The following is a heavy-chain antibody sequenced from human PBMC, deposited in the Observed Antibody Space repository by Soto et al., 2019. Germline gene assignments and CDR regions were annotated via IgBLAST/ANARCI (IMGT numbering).Heavy chain of an antibody. CDR1: SGSISSSSYY. D-gene: IGHD3-3*02. J-gene: IGHJ6*02. Sequence: QLQLQESGPGLVKPSETLSLTCTVSSGSISSSSYYWGWIRQPPGKGLEWIGSIYYSGNTYYNPSLKSRVTLSVDTSKNQFSLKLSSVTAADTAVYYCARTRICGVVIISHYCGMDVWGQGTTVTVSS. V-gene: IGHV4-39*01. CDR3: ARTRICGVVIISHYCGMDV. CDR2: IYYSGNT.